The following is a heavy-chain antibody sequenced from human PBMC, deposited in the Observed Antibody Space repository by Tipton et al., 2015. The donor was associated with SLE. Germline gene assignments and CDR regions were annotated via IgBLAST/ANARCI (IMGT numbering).Heavy chain of an antibody. Sequence: QSGPEVKKPGSSVKVSCKASGGTFSSYAISWVRQAPGQGLEWMGRIIPIFGTANYAQKFQGRVTITADESTSTADLELSSLRSVDTAVYYCARPVYVSSTYKYYYGRDVWGRGTTVTVSS. CDR2: IIPIFGTA. CDR1: GGTFSSYA. CDR3: ARPVYVSSTYKYYYGRDV. V-gene: IGHV1-69*15. D-gene: IGHD2-2*01. J-gene: IGHJ6*04.